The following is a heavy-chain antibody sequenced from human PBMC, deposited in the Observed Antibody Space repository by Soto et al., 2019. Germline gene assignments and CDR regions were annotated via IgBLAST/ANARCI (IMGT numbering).Heavy chain of an antibody. J-gene: IGHJ4*02. CDR2: IYYSGST. V-gene: IGHV4-59*08. CDR3: ARHNFWSGYYTSTV. CDR1: GGSISSDY. Sequence: SETLSLTCTVSGGSISSDYWSWIRQPPGKGLEWIGYIYYSGSTNYNPSLKSRVTISVDTSKNQFSLKLSSVTAADTAVYYCARHNFWSGYYTSTVWGQGTLVTVSS. D-gene: IGHD3-3*01.